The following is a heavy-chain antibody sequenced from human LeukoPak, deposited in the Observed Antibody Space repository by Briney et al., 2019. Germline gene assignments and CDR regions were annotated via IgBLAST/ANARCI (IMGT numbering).Heavy chain of an antibody. CDR2: IGAAGDT. Sequence: PGGSLRLSCAASGFTFSSYDMHWVRQATGKGLEWVSAIGAAGDTYYPGSVKGRFTISRENAKNSLYLQMNSLRDGDTAVYYCARGDSSYYYMDVWGKGTTATVSS. J-gene: IGHJ6*03. CDR3: ARGDSSYYYMDV. CDR1: GFTFSSYD. V-gene: IGHV3-13*01. D-gene: IGHD3-22*01.